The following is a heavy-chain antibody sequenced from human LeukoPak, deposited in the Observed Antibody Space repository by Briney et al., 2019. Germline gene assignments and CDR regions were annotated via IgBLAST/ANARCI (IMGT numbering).Heavy chain of an antibody. D-gene: IGHD6-13*01. CDR3: ARHQQQLAPQENWFDP. V-gene: IGHV4-59*08. Sequence: SETLSLTCTVSGGSISSYYWSWIRQPPGKGLEWIGYIYYTGSTNYKPSLKSRVTISVDTSKNQFSLKLSSVTAADTAVYYCARHQQQLAPQENWFDPWGQGTLVTVSS. CDR2: IYYTGST. CDR1: GGSISSYY. J-gene: IGHJ5*02.